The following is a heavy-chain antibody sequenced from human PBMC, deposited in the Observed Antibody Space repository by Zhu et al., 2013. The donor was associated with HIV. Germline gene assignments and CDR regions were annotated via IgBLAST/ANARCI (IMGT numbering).Heavy chain of an antibody. CDR2: VYYTGSS. Sequence: VQLQESGPGLVKPAETLSLTCNVSGGPMKSFYWNWIRQPPGKGLEWMGYVYYTGSSNYKPSLKSRVTMSIDTPESQFSLKLSSVDTADTAVYYCARSRPDLARGAFEYWGQGILVTVSS. D-gene: IGHD3-10*01. J-gene: IGHJ4*02. V-gene: IGHV4-59*12. CDR3: ARSRPDLARGAFEY. CDR1: GGPMKSFY.